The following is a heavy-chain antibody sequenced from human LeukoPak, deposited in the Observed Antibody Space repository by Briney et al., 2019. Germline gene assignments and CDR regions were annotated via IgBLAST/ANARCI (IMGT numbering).Heavy chain of an antibody. Sequence: GGSLRLSCAASGFTVSSNYMSWVRQAPGRGLEWVSGISATGGSTYYADSVKGRFTISRDNSKNTLYLQMNSLRAEDTAVYYCAKRCPDSSGYCYDYWGQGTLVTVSS. CDR2: ISATGGST. J-gene: IGHJ4*02. CDR1: GFTVSSNY. V-gene: IGHV3-23*01. CDR3: AKRCPDSSGYCYDY. D-gene: IGHD3-22*01.